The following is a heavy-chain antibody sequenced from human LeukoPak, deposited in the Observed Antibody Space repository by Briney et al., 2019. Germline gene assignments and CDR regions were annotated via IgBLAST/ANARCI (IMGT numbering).Heavy chain of an antibody. V-gene: IGHV3-30*18. CDR1: GFTFSNYG. Sequence: GGSLRLSCAASGFTFSNYGMHWVRQAPGKGLEWVAVISNDGNIKLYADSVKGRFTISRDNSKNTVSLQINSLRDEDTAVYYCAKSNDILTGSFDYWGQGTLVTVSS. CDR2: ISNDGNIK. CDR3: AKSNDILTGSFDY. D-gene: IGHD3-9*01. J-gene: IGHJ4*02.